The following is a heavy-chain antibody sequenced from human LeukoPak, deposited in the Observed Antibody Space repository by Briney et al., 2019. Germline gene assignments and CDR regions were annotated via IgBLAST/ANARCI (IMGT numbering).Heavy chain of an antibody. CDR2: MNSYSGNT. J-gene: IGHJ6*03. V-gene: IGHV1-8*03. Sequence: GGAVKVTCKSSRYTFTSYDINWVGPPTAQGLEWMGRMNSYSGNTGYAQKFQGRVTITRNTSISTAYMELSSLRSEDTAVYYCAREFTMVRGHGRDYYYYYMDVWGKGTTVTVSS. CDR3: AREFTMVRGHGRDYYYYYMDV. CDR1: RYTFTSYD. D-gene: IGHD3-10*01.